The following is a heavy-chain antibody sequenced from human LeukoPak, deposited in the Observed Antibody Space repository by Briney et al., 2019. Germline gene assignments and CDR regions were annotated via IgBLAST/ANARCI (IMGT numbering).Heavy chain of an antibody. Sequence: GSLRLSCAASGCDFSNYWMYWVRQAPGKGLEWVANIKQDGSEKYYVDSVRGRFTISRDNAKNSLYLQMNSLRAEDTAVYYCARDGVYYDILTGFDYWGQGTLVTVSS. V-gene: IGHV3-7*03. J-gene: IGHJ4*02. CDR2: IKQDGSEK. CDR1: GCDFSNYW. D-gene: IGHD3-9*01. CDR3: ARDGVYYDILTGFDY.